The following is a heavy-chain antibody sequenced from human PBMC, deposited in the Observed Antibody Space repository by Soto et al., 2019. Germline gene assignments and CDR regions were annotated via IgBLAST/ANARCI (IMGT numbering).Heavy chain of an antibody. J-gene: IGHJ4*02. CDR2: IYSGGNT. Sequence: EVQVVESGGGLVQPGGSLRLSCAASGFTVSSNYMTWVRRAPGKGLEWIAAIYSGGNTYYADSVKGRFTISRDNSKNTLYLQMNSLRAEDTSIYYCVREGTYGRRYFDGWGQGTLVTVSS. D-gene: IGHD2-8*01. CDR1: GFTVSSNY. V-gene: IGHV3-66*01. CDR3: VREGTYGRRYFDG.